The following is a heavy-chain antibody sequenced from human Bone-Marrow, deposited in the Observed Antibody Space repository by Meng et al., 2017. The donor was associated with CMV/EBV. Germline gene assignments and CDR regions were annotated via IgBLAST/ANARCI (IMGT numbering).Heavy chain of an antibody. CDR1: GDSISSNPDY. V-gene: IGHV4-39*07. J-gene: IGHJ5*02. D-gene: IGHD2-2*01. Sequence: SETLSLTCSVSGDSISSNPDYWGWIRQPPGKGLEWIGSVSYSGSTYYNPSLKSRVSISVDMSKNQFSLKLRFVTAADTAMYYCARDLNIVVEPAATGFDPWGQGTLVTVSS. CDR3: ARDLNIVVEPAATGFDP. CDR2: VSYSGST.